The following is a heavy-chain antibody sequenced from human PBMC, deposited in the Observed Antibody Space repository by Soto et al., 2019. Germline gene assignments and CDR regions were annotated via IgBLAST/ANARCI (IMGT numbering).Heavy chain of an antibody. J-gene: IGHJ4*02. V-gene: IGHV5-51*01. CDR1: GYSFTTSW. D-gene: IGHD6-19*01. CDR3: ARRYGWFVDD. CDR2: IYPGDSDT. Sequence: GESLNISCQVSGYSFTTSWIGWVRQMPGKGPEWVGIIYPGDSDTRYNPSFQGQVTISVDKSISTAYLQWSSLKASDTATYYCARRYGWFVDDWGQGTLVTVSS.